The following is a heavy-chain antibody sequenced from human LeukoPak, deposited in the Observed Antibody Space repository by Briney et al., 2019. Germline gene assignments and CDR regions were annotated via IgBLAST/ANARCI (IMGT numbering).Heavy chain of an antibody. Sequence: SETLSLTCTVSGGSISSYYRSWIRQPPGKGLEWIGYIYYSGSTNYNPSLKSRVTISVDTSKNQFSLKLSSVTAADTAVYYCARMYSNYYFDYWGQGTLVTVSS. V-gene: IGHV4-59*08. CDR1: GGSISSYY. D-gene: IGHD4-11*01. J-gene: IGHJ4*02. CDR3: ARMYSNYYFDY. CDR2: IYYSGST.